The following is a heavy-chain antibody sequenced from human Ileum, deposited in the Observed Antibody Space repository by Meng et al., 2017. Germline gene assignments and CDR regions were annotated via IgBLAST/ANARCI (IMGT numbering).Heavy chain of an antibody. CDR3: VRHGGKYFDS. V-gene: IGHV4-4*02. J-gene: IGHJ4*02. Sequence: QLQLQESGHGLVGPSGTLSLTCTVSGGSIISSFYWIWVRQSPGKGLEWIGQIYLAGSPNYNPSLESRVTISVDKSKNQFSLRLTSVTAADTAIFYCVRHGGKYFDSWGQGTLVTVSS. CDR2: IYLAGSP. D-gene: IGHD2-15*01. CDR1: GGSIISSFY.